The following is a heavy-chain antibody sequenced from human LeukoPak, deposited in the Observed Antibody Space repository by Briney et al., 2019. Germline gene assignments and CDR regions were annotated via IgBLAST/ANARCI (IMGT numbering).Heavy chain of an antibody. CDR1: GFTFSSYW. D-gene: IGHD2-2*01. V-gene: IGHV3-7*01. J-gene: IGHJ4*02. CDR2: IKQDGSGK. CDR3: AKDSCSSTSCYYFDY. Sequence: SGGSLRLSCAASGFTFSSYWMSWVRQAPGKGLEWVANIKQDGSGKYYVDSVKGRFTISRDNAKNSLYLQMNSLRAEDTAVYYCAKDSCSSTSCYYFDYWGQGTLVTVSS.